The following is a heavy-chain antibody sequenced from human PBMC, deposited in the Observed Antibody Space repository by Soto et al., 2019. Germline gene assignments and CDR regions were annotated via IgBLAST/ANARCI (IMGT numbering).Heavy chain of an antibody. V-gene: IGHV3-30*18. CDR2: ISYDGSNK. D-gene: IGHD1-26*01. Sequence: QVQLVESGGGVVQPGRSLRLSCAASGFTFSSYGMHWVRQAPGKGLEWVAVISYDGSNKYYADSVKGRFTISRDNSKNTLYLQMNSLRAEDTAVYYCAKDTTGIVGATVDYWGQGTLVTVSS. CDR1: GFTFSSYG. CDR3: AKDTTGIVGATVDY. J-gene: IGHJ4*02.